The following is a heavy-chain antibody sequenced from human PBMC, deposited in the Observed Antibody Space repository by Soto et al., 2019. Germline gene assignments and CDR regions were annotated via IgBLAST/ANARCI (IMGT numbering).Heavy chain of an antibody. CDR2: VYPGDFDT. Sequence: GESLKISCKGSGYRFTSYWIAWVRQLPGKGLEFIGIVYPGDFDTRYNPSFQGQVTISVDNAISTAYLQWSSLKAPDTAMYFCARGDNSGLSIHPDYFALWGRGTLVALSS. V-gene: IGHV5-51*01. CDR3: ARGDNSGLSIHPDYFAL. J-gene: IGHJ4*02. D-gene: IGHD6-19*01. CDR1: GYRFTSYW.